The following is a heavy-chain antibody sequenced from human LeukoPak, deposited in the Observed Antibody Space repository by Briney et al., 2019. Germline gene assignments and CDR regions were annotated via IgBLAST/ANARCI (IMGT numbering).Heavy chain of an antibody. V-gene: IGHV1-69*13. CDR2: IIPIFGTA. Sequence: SVTVSCTASGGTFSIYAISWVRQAPGQGLEWMGGIIPIFGTANYAQKFQGRVTITADESTSTAYMELSSLRSEGTAVYYCARAITYGDLDYWGQGTLVTVSS. CDR3: ARAITYGDLDY. D-gene: IGHD4-17*01. CDR1: GGTFSIYA. J-gene: IGHJ4*02.